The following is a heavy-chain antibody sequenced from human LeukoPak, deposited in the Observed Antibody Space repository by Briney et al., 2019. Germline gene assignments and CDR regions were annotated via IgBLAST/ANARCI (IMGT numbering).Heavy chain of an antibody. D-gene: IGHD3-22*01. CDR2: ITPIFGIP. CDR1: GGTFSRYA. V-gene: IGHV1-69*10. CDR3: ALRGSSGYYYFRWFDP. Sequence: ASVKVSCKASGGTFSRYAISWVRQAPGQGLEWMGGITPIFGIPNYAQKFQGRVTMTEDTFTDTAYMELSSLRSEDTAVYYCALRGSSGYYYFRWFDPWGQGTLVTVSS. J-gene: IGHJ5*02.